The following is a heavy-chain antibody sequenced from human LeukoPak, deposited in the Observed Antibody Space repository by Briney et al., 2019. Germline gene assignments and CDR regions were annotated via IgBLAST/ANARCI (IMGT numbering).Heavy chain of an antibody. D-gene: IGHD1-1*01. V-gene: IGHV4-39*07. J-gene: IGHJ3*02. Sequence: PSETLSLTCTVSGGSISSSSYYWGWIRQPPGKGLEWIGSIYYSGSTYYNPSLKSRVTISVDTSKNQFSLKLSSVTAADTAVYYCARELASRWGTGTGGAFDIWGQGTMVTVSP. CDR1: GGSISSSSYY. CDR3: ARELASRWGTGTGGAFDI. CDR2: IYYSGST.